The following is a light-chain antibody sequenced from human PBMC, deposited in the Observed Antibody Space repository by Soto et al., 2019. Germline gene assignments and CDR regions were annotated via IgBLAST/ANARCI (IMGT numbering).Light chain of an antibody. CDR3: SSHTSVNTRV. Sequence: QSVLTKPASVSGSPGQWIALSCTGTSSDVGSYDYVSWYQQHPDKAPKLMIYEVTQRPSGVSNRFSGSKSGNTASLTISGLQAEDEADYYCSSHTSVNTRVFGTGTKVTVL. V-gene: IGLV2-14*01. J-gene: IGLJ1*01. CDR1: SSDVGSYDY. CDR2: EVT.